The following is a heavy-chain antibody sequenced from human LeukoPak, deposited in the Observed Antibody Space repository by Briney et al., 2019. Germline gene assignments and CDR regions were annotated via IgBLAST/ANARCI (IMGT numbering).Heavy chain of an antibody. D-gene: IGHD3-3*01. Sequence: GGSLRLSCAASGFTFSGSGMHWVRQAPGKGLEWVTFIRYDGSNKYYTDSVKGRFTISRDNSKNTRYLQMDSLRAKDTAVYYCARDYDFWSGYYSPTRGYFGYWGQGTLVTVSS. CDR3: ARDYDFWSGYYSPTRGYFGY. CDR2: IRYDGSNK. J-gene: IGHJ4*02. V-gene: IGHV3-30*02. CDR1: GFTFSGSG.